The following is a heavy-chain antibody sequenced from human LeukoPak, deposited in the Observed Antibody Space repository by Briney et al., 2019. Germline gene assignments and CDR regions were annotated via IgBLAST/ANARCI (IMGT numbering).Heavy chain of an antibody. CDR2: IKQDGSEK. V-gene: IGHV3-7*01. D-gene: IGHD1-1*01. Sequence: SSETLSLTCTVSGGSITSYYWSWIRQAPGKGLEWVANIKQDGSEKYYVDSVKGRFTISRDNAKNSLYLQMNSLRSEDTAVYYCARTTPGKSGVYYYYGMDVWGQGTTVTVSS. CDR1: GGSITSYY. J-gene: IGHJ6*02. CDR3: ARTTPGKSGVYYYYGMDV.